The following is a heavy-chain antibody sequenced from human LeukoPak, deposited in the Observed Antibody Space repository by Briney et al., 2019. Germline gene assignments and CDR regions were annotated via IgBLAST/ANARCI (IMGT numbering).Heavy chain of an antibody. CDR1: GFTFSSYS. CDR2: ISSSSTYI. V-gene: IGHV3-21*01. CDR3: ARVGGGVVNN. J-gene: IGHJ4*02. D-gene: IGHD4-23*01. Sequence: GGSLRLSCAASGFTFSSYSMNWVRQAPGKGLEWVSSISSSSTYIYYADSVKGRFTISRDNAENSLYLQMNSLRAEDTAVYYCARVGGGVVNNWGQGTLVTVSS.